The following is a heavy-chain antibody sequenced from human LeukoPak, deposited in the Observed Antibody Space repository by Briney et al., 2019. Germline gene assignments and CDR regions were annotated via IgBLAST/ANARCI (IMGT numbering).Heavy chain of an antibody. CDR1: GYTFTGYY. CDR2: INPNSGDT. D-gene: IGHD6-19*01. CDR3: ATDRSMAVAAQFDY. Sequence: ASVKVSCKASGYTFTGYYIHWVRQAPGQGLEWVGWINPNSGDTHSAQNFQGRVTMTRDTSISTASMDLSRLRSDDTAVYYCATDRSMAVAAQFDYWGQGTLVTVSS. V-gene: IGHV1-2*02. J-gene: IGHJ4*02.